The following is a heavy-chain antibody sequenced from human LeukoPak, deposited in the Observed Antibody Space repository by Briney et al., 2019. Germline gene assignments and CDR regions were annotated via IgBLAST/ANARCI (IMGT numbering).Heavy chain of an antibody. CDR3: TTDFGYFDWLSLSY. J-gene: IGHJ4*02. CDR2: IKSKTDGGTT. V-gene: IGHV3-15*01. D-gene: IGHD3-9*01. CDR1: GFTFSNAW. Sequence: GPLRLSCAASGFTFSNAWMSWVRPAPGKGLEWVGRIKSKTDGGTTHYAAPVKGRFTNSRDDSKSTLYLQMNSLKTEDTAVYYCTTDFGYFDWLSLSYWGQGTLVTVSS.